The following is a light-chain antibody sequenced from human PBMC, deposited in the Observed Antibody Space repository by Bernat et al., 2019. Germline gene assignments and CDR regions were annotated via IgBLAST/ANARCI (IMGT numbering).Light chain of an antibody. Sequence: NFMLTQPHSVSESPGKTVAISRTRSSGSIASNYVRWYQQRPGSAPTTVIYEYNKRPSGVPDRFSGSIDSPSNSASLTISGLKTEDEAEYYCHSYDSSNQVFGGGIKLTVL. CDR3: HSYDSSNQV. J-gene: IGLJ3*02. CDR2: EYN. V-gene: IGLV6-57*04. CDR1: SGSIASNY.